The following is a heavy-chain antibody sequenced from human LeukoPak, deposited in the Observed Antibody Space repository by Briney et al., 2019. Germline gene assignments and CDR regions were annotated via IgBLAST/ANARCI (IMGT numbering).Heavy chain of an antibody. V-gene: IGHV4-39*07. CDR3: ARTTEGGYSYGYFYYYYMDV. D-gene: IGHD5-18*01. CDR1: SGSISSSSYY. Sequence: SETLSLTCAASSGSISSSSYYWGWIRQPPGKGLEWIGSIYYSGSTYYNPSLKSRVTISVDTSKNQFSLKLSSVTAADTAVYYCARTTEGGYSYGYFYYYYMDVWGKGTTVTISS. J-gene: IGHJ6*03. CDR2: IYYSGST.